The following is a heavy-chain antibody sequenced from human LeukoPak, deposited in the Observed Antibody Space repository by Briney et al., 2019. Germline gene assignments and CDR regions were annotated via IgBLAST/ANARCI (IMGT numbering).Heavy chain of an antibody. J-gene: IGHJ4*02. CDR2: ISSSSSYI. CDR3: ASSRLVVGIDY. V-gene: IGHV3-21*01. Sequence: PGGSLGLSCAASGFTFSSYSMNWVRQAPGKGLEWVSSISSSSSYIYYADSVKGRFTISRDNAKNSLYLQMNSLRAEDTAVYYCASSRLVVGIDYWGQGTLVTVSS. CDR1: GFTFSSYS. D-gene: IGHD3-22*01.